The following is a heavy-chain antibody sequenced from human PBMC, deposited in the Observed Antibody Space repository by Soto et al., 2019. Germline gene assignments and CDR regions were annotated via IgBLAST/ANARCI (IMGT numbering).Heavy chain of an antibody. CDR2: IQASGST. Sequence: PSETLSLTCTVSGASISSYYWSWIRQPAGKGLEWIGRIQASGSTKYNPSLKSRLTLSVDTSKNQFSLELNSVTAADTAVYYCARDRGFTSGYEGLVDYWGQGTLVTVSS. CDR1: GASISSYY. J-gene: IGHJ4*02. V-gene: IGHV4-4*07. D-gene: IGHD3-16*01. CDR3: ARDRGFTSGYEGLVDY.